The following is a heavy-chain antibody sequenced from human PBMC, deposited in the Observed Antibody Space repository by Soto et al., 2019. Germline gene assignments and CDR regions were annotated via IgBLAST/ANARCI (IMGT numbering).Heavy chain of an antibody. V-gene: IGHV1-46*01. D-gene: IGHD3-10*01. Sequence: ASVNVSCKASGYSFTNYFMHWVRQAPGQGLERMGIINPSDGSTSYAQKFQGRVTMTRDTSTSTVYMELSSLRSEDTAVYYCARGYGSGSYFVVWGQGTTVTVSS. CDR2: INPSDGST. J-gene: IGHJ6*02. CDR1: GYSFTNYF. CDR3: ARGYGSGSYFVV.